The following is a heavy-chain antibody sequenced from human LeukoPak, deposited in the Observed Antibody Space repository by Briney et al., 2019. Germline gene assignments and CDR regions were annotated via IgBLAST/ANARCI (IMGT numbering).Heavy chain of an antibody. J-gene: IGHJ6*04. CDR3: ARFPYCSGGRCYYSGMHV. CDR1: GGTFSSYA. CDR2: IIPIFGTA. D-gene: IGHD2-15*01. V-gene: IGHV1-69*06. Sequence: SVKVSCKASGGTFSSYAISWVRQAPGQGLEWMGGIIPIFGTANYAQKFQGRVTITADKSTSTAYMELSSLRSEDTAVYYCARFPYCSGGRCYYSGMHVWGKGPRLTVPS.